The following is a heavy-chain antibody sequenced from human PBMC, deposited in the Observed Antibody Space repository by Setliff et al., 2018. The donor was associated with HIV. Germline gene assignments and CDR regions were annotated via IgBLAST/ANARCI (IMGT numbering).Heavy chain of an antibody. CDR3: AKECHIAAADARLANYFDY. J-gene: IGHJ4*02. CDR1: GYTFTNSF. V-gene: IGHV1-46*01. CDR2: INPSDGAT. Sequence: GPSVKVSCKASGYTFTNSFIHWVRQAPGQGLEWMGIINPSDGATTYAQRFEGGVTMTSDTSTNTVYMELSSLRSEDTAVYICAKECHIAAADARLANYFDYWGQGTLVTVSS. D-gene: IGHD6-13*01.